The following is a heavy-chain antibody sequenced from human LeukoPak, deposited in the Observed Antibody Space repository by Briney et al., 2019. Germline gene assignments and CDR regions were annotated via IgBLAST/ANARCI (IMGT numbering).Heavy chain of an antibody. CDR2: INPNSGAT. V-gene: IGHV1-2*02. Sequence: ASVKVSFKSSGYTFIDYYIHWLRQAPGQGLEWMGWINPNSGATKYAQKFQGRVSMTRDTSINTAYMDLTNLRSDDTAIFYCARVKKLMPEFEFWGQGTLVTVSS. J-gene: IGHJ4*02. CDR3: ARVKKLMPEFEF. CDR1: GYTFIDYY. D-gene: IGHD2-2*01.